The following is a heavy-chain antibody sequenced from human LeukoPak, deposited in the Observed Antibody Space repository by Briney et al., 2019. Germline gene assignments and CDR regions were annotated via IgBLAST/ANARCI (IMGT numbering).Heavy chain of an antibody. Sequence: GGSLRLSCAASGFTFNTYNMNWVRQAPGKGLEWVSSISASSSYVYYADSVKGRFSISRDDAKDSLYLQMNSLRAEDTAVYYCARGISANWFDPWGQGTLVTVSS. J-gene: IGHJ5*02. CDR3: ARGISANWFDP. CDR2: ISASSSYV. V-gene: IGHV3-21*01. CDR1: GFTFNTYN.